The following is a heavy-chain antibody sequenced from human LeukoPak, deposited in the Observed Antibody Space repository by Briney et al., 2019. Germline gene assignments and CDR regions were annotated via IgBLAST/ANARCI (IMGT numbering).Heavy chain of an antibody. CDR1: GYTFTSYY. CDR3: ATPPYSGSYYY. CDR2: INASGGST. V-gene: IGHV1-46*01. D-gene: IGHD1-26*01. J-gene: IGHJ4*02. Sequence: ASVKVSCKASGYTFTSYYMHWVRQAPGQGLEWMGIINASGGSTSYAQKFQGRVTMTRDTSTSTIYMELSSLRSEDTAVYYCATPPYSGSYYYWGQGTLVTVSS.